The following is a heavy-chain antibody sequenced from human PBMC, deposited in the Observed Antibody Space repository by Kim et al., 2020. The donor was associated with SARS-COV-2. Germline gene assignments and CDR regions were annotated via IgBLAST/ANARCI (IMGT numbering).Heavy chain of an antibody. J-gene: IGHJ4*02. CDR3: TKQSSNISPYVYFDY. V-gene: IGHV3-9*01. Sequence: ADSMRGRFTISRDNAQNSLHLQMNSLRTEDTAFYFCTKQSSNISPYVYFDYWGQGTLVTVSS. D-gene: IGHD3-16*01.